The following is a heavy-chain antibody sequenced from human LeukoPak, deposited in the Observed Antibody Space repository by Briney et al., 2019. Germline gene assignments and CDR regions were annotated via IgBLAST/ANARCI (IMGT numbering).Heavy chain of an antibody. CDR2: INPGGGST. J-gene: IGHJ4*02. CDR1: GYTFTNYY. CDR3: ARWGHGSPRPFDY. Sequence: GASVKVSCKASGYTFTNYYVHWVRQAPGQGPEWLGIINPGGGSTSYAQNFQGRVTITRDTSTSTVYMELRSLRSDDTAVYYCARWGHGSPRPFDYWGQGTLVTVSS. V-gene: IGHV1-46*01. D-gene: IGHD2-15*01.